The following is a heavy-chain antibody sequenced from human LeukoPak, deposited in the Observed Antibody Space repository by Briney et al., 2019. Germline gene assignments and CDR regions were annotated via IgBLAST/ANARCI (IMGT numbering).Heavy chain of an antibody. D-gene: IGHD1-26*01. CDR1: GYTFTSYD. CDR3: AREYSGSYLVDY. CDR2: MNPNSGNT. Sequence: ASVKVSCKASGYTFTSYDINWVRQATGQGLEWMGWMNPNSGNTGYAQKFQGRVTMTRNTSISTVYMELSSLRSEDTAVYYCAREYSGSYLVDYWGQGTLVTVSS. J-gene: IGHJ4*02. V-gene: IGHV1-8*01.